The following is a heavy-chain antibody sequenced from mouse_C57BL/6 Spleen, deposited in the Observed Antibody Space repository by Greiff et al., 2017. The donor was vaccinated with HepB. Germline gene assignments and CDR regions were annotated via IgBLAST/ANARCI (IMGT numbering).Heavy chain of an antibody. CDR2: IHPNSGST. V-gene: IGHV1-64*01. CDR1: GYTFTSYW. J-gene: IGHJ2*01. D-gene: IGHD1-1*01. Sequence: QVQLQQPGAELVKPGASVKLSCKASGYTFTSYWMHWVKQRPGQGLEWIGMIHPNSGSTNYNEKFKSKATLTVDKSSSTAYMQLSSLTSEDSAVYYCAFITTVVAPFGYWGQGTTLTVSS. CDR3: AFITTVVAPFGY.